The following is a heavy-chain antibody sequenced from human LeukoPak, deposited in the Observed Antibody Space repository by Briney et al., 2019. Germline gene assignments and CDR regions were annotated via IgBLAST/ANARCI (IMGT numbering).Heavy chain of an antibody. V-gene: IGHV4-4*07. CDR3: ARDLYYYGSGSYPQFDY. J-gene: IGHJ4*02. CDR1: GGSISSYY. Sequence: TASETLSLTCTFSGGSISSYYWSWIRQPAGKGLEWIGRIQTSGSTNYNPSLKSRVTMSVDTSKNQVSLKLSSVTAADTAVYYCARDLYYYGSGSYPQFDYWGQGTLVTVSS. CDR2: IQTSGST. D-gene: IGHD3-10*01.